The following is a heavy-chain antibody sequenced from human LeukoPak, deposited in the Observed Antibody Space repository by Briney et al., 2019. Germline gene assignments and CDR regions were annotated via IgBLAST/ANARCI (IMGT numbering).Heavy chain of an antibody. CDR1: GGTFSSYA. CDR3: ARGQPLYYYYYMDV. D-gene: IGHD1-1*01. CDR2: INPNSGGT. J-gene: IGHJ6*03. Sequence: ASVKVSCKASGGTFSSYAISWVRQAPGQGLEWMGWINPNSGGTNYAQKFQGRVTMTRDTSISTAYMELSRLRSDDTAVYYCARGQPLYYYYYMDVWGKGTTVTISS. V-gene: IGHV1-2*02.